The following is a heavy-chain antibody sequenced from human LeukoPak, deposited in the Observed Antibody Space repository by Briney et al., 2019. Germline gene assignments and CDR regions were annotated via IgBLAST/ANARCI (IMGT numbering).Heavy chain of an antibody. CDR2: IYYSGST. CDR1: GYSISSSNW. V-gene: IGHV4-28*01. J-gene: IGHJ4*02. Sequence: QPSDTLSPTCAVSGYSISSSNWWGWIRQPPGKGLEWIGYIYYSGSTYYNPSLKSRVTMSVDTSKNQFSLKLSSVTAVDTAVYYCARTPPSDFWSGYVFREYYFDYWGQGTLVTVSS. CDR3: ARTPPSDFWSGYVFREYYFDY. D-gene: IGHD3-3*01.